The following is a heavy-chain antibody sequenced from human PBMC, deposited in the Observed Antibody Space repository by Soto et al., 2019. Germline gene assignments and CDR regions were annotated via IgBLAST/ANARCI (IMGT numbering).Heavy chain of an antibody. CDR1: GFTFSSYS. CDR3: ARGNVVVAEAAADNCFDR. Sequence: PGGSLRLSCAASGFTFSSYSMNWVRQAAGKGLEWISYISSSSTTIQYADSVKGRFTISRDNAKNSLYLQMNSLRAEDTAVYYCARGNVVVAEAAADNCFDRRGQGTLVTVSS. V-gene: IGHV3-48*01. J-gene: IGHJ5*02. CDR2: ISSSSTTI. D-gene: IGHD2-15*01.